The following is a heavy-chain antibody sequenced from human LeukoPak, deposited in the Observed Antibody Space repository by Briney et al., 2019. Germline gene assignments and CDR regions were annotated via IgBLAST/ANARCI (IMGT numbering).Heavy chain of an antibody. D-gene: IGHD6-13*01. CDR2: VTPSTGDT. J-gene: IGHJ5*01. Sequence: ASVKVSCKASGYTFTEYYIHWLRQAPGQGLEWMGWVTPSTGDTFYAQNFRGRVTMTRDTSISTAYMQLGGLKSDDTAVYYCARDIGPSGSWWFDSWGQGTLVSVPS. V-gene: IGHV1-2*02. CDR1: GYTFTEYY. CDR3: ARDIGPSGSWWFDS.